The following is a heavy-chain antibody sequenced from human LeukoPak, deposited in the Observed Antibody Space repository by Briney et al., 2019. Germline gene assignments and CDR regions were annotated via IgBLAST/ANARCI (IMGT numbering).Heavy chain of an antibody. J-gene: IGHJ4*02. CDR3: ARDLPDPDY. CDR2: ISYDGSNK. D-gene: IGHD1-14*01. V-gene: IGHV3-30*03. CDR1: GFTFSSYG. Sequence: PGGSLRLSCAASGFTFSSYGMHWVRQAPGKGLEWVAVISYDGSNKYYADSVKGRFTISRDNSKNTLYLQMNSLRAEDTAVYYCARDLPDPDYWGQGTLVTVSS.